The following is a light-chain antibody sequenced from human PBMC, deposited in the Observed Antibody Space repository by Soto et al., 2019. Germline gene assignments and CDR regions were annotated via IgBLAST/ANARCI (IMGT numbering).Light chain of an antibody. Sequence: EIVMTQSPATLSVSLGERATLSCRASQSVSSNLAWYQLKPGQAPRLLIYGASTRATGIPARFSGSGSGTEFTLTISSLQSEDFAVYYCQQYDSSPKTFGQGTKVDIK. CDR1: QSVSSN. CDR2: GAS. J-gene: IGKJ1*01. CDR3: QQYDSSPKT. V-gene: IGKV3-15*01.